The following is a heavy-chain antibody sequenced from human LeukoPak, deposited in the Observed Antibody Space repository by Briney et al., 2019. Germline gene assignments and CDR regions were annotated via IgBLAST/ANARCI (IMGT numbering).Heavy chain of an antibody. Sequence: PGGSLRLSCAASGFTFSSYAMHWVRQAPGMGLEWVAVMSYDGSNEYYADSVKGRFTISRDNSKNTLYLQMNSLRAEDTAVYYCARGSSTGWYHPFDIWGQGTMVTVSS. D-gene: IGHD6-19*01. CDR3: ARGSSTGWYHPFDI. CDR2: MSYDGSNE. V-gene: IGHV3-30*04. J-gene: IGHJ3*02. CDR1: GFTFSSYA.